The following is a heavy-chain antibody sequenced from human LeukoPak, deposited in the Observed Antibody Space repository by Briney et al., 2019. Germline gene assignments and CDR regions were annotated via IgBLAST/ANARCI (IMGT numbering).Heavy chain of an antibody. V-gene: IGHV3-23*01. Sequence: GGSLRLSCAASGFSFSDYAMSWVRQAPGKGLEWVSGFSESFSGSGGKTHSADSVKGRVTISRDNSKKMLYLQMNSLRGDDTAVYFCAKGKINHEGAFDIWGQGTLVTVSS. CDR1: GFSFSDYA. CDR2: FSESFSGSGGKT. CDR3: AKGKINHEGAFDI. J-gene: IGHJ3*02.